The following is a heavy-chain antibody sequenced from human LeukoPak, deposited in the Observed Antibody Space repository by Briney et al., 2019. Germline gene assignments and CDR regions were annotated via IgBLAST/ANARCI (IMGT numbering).Heavy chain of an antibody. D-gene: IGHD1-7*01. CDR2: INDSGRT. CDR1: GGSFSNYY. CDR3: ARRWNYGRNYYIDV. J-gene: IGHJ6*03. V-gene: IGHV4-34*01. Sequence: SETLSLTCAVYGGSFSNYYWSWIRQPPGRGLEWIGEINDSGRTNYNPSLMSRVTLSVDTSKNQLSLRLTSVTATDTAVYYCARRWNYGRNYYIDVWGNGATVSVSS.